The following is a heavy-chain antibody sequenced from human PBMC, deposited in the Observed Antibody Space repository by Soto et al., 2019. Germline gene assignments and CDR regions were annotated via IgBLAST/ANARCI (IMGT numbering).Heavy chain of an antibody. Sequence: PGGSLRLSCAASGFTFSDAWINWVRQAPGKGLEWVGRIKSKTDGGTTDYAAPVKGRFTISRDDSKNTLYLQMNSLKTEDTAVYYCTTGMGYNPGFDYWGQGILVTVSS. J-gene: IGHJ4*02. CDR1: GFTFSDAW. CDR3: TTGMGYNPGFDY. CDR2: IKSKTDGGTT. V-gene: IGHV3-15*07. D-gene: IGHD1-1*01.